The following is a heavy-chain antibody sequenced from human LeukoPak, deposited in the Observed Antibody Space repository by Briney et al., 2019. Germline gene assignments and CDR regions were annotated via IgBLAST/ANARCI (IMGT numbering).Heavy chain of an antibody. D-gene: IGHD6-13*01. CDR1: GGSISSYY. J-gene: IGHJ4*02. CDR2: IYYSGST. CDR3: AREVVASAEVDY. Sequence: TSETLSLTCTVSGGSISSYYWSWIRQPPGKGLEWIGYIYYSGSTSYNPSLKSRVTISIDTSKNQFSLKLSSVTAADTAVYYCAREVVASAEVDYWGQGALVTVPS. V-gene: IGHV4-59*12.